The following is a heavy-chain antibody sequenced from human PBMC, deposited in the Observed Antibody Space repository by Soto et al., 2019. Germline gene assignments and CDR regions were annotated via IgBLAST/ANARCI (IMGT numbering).Heavy chain of an antibody. CDR1: GGTFSSST. J-gene: IGHJ4*02. CDR2: ISAIFGSA. V-gene: IGHV1-69*06. CDR3: APGSAMAEDS. Sequence: QVHLVQSGAEAQKPGSSVKVSCKPSGGTFSSSTISWVRQAPGQGLEWMGGISAIFGSANHAQKFQGRVTFTWDKSTSTAYMEARSLRSEATAVYYCAPGSAMAEDSWGQGPVVSVPS. D-gene: IGHD3-22*01.